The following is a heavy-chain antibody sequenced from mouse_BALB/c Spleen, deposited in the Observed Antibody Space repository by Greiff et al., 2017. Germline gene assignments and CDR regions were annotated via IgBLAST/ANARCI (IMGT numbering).Heavy chain of an antibody. V-gene: IGHV1-54*03. D-gene: IGHD3-1*01. J-gene: IGHJ3*01. CDR3: ARGSSGYGGAY. CDR1: GYAFTNYL. CDR2: INPGSGGT. Sequence: VQLVESGAELVRPGTSVKVSCKASGYAFTNYLIEWVKQRPGQGLEWIGVINPGSGGTNYNEKFKGKATLTADKSSSTAYMQLSSLTSDDSAVYFCARGSSGYGGAYWGQGTLVTVSA.